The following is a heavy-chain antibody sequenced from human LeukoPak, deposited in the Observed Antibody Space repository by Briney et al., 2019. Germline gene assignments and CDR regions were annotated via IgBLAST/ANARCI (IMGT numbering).Heavy chain of an antibody. CDR2: INTDTGNP. CDR3: ARDAPDGGVSKFDY. CDR1: GYTFSSYA. J-gene: IGHJ4*02. Sequence: ASVKVSCKASGYTFSSYAINWVRQAPGQGLEYMGWINTDTGNPTYAQGFTGRFVFSLDTSVSTAYLQISSLKAEDTAVYYCARDAPDGGVSKFDYWGQGTLVTVSS. D-gene: IGHD3-3*01. V-gene: IGHV7-4-1*02.